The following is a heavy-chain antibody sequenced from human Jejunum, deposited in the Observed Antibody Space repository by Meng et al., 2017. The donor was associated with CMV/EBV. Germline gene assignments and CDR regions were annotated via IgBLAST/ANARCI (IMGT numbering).Heavy chain of an antibody. Sequence: QVQLQESGPELVKPSGTRSLTCAVSGGSMSSTNWWSWARQLPGKWLEWIGEIYHSGSTNYNPSLKSRVSISVDKSKNQFSLKLSSVTAADTAVYYCARADKVRFDYWGQGTLVTVSS. CDR3: ARADKVRFDY. CDR2: IYHSGST. J-gene: IGHJ4*02. CDR1: GGSMSSTNW. V-gene: IGHV4-4*02.